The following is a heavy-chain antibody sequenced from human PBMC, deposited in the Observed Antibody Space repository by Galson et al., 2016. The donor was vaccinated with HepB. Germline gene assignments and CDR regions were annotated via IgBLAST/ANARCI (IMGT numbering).Heavy chain of an antibody. J-gene: IGHJ5*02. D-gene: IGHD3-16*01. CDR3: ARDLGGIDP. V-gene: IGHV4-31*03. CDR2: IYSSGSA. CDR1: GASISSGGYF. Sequence: TLSLTCTVSGASISSGGYFWNWIRQHPVKGLEWLGYIYSSGSAYYNPSLKSRIAISIDTSENQFSLKVNSVTAADTAVYYCARDLGGIDPWGQGTLVTVSS.